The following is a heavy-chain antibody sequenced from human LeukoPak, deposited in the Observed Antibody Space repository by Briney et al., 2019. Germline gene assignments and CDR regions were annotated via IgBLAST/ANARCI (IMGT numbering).Heavy chain of an antibody. V-gene: IGHV3-23*01. Sequence: GGSLRLSCAASGFTFSRYVMTWVRQAPGKGLEWVSAISGSGGSTYYADSVKGRFTISRDNSKNTLYLQMNSLRAEDTALYYCAKARIGYYDSIGTRAFDYWGQGTLVTVSS. CDR2: ISGSGGST. CDR3: AKARIGYYDSIGTRAFDY. D-gene: IGHD3-22*01. CDR1: GFTFSRYV. J-gene: IGHJ4*02.